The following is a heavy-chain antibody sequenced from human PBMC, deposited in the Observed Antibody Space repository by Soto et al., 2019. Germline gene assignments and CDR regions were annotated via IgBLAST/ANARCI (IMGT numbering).Heavy chain of an antibody. V-gene: IGHV1-46*03. D-gene: IGHD1-26*01. J-gene: IGHJ4*02. CDR3: ARVQSETSYDY. CDR1: GYTFTSYY. Sequence: GASVKVSCKASGYTFTSYYMHWVRQAPGQGFEWMGIINPSGGSTSCAQKFQGRITMTRDTSTSTVYMELSSLRSEDTAVYYCARVQSETSYDYWGQGTLVTVSS. CDR2: INPSGGST.